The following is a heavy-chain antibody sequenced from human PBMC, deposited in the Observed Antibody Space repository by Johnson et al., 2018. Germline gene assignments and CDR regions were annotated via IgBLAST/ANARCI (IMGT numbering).Heavy chain of an antibody. V-gene: IGHV3-74*01. CDR1: GFSFSRFW. CDR3: GRDHFGYNDGWPHDPFDI. CDR2: INGVGTIT. D-gene: IGHD5-12*01. Sequence: VQLQESGGGLVQPGGSLRLSCAASGFSFSRFWMHWVRQEPGKRPIWVSRINGVGTITNYADSVKGRFTTSRENAKNTLYLKMNSLRAGDTAKYYWGRDHFGYNDGWPHDPFDIWGQGTMVTV. J-gene: IGHJ3*02.